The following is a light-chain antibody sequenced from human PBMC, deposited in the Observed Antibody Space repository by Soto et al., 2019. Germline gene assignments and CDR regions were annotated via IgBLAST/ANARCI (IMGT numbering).Light chain of an antibody. V-gene: IGKV3-15*01. CDR2: GAS. CDR1: QSVSSY. Sequence: EIVLTQSPATLSLSPGERATLSCRASQSVSSYLAWYQQKPGQAPRLLIYGASTRATGIPARFGGSGSGTELILTISSLQSEDFAVYYCQQYSKWPLTFGGGTKVDIK. J-gene: IGKJ4*01. CDR3: QQYSKWPLT.